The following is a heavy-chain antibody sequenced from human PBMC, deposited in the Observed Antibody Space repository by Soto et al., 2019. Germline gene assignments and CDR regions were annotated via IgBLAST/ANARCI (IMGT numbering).Heavy chain of an antibody. J-gene: IGHJ4*02. V-gene: IGHV3-15*01. CDR1: GFIFSNAW. Sequence: GGSLRLSCAASGFIFSNAWMSWVRQAPGKGLEWVGRIKSKTKGGTTDYAAPVRGRFSISRDDSKNTLYLQMNSLKTEDTAVYYCTTDDPINRYWGQGTLVTVSS. CDR3: TTDDPINRY. CDR2: IKSKTKGGTT.